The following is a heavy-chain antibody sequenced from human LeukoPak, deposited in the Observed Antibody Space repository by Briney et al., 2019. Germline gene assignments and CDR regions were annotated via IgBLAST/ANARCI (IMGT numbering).Heavy chain of an antibody. CDR1: GFTFTDYY. D-gene: IGHD3-16*02. Sequence: GGSLRLSCPASGFTFTDYYMSWIRQAPGKGLEWVSHISSSSSTIYYVDSVQGGFTIPRDHARNSLYLQLNSLRAEDTAVYYCARATYDYVWGSYRYNSQFDYWGQGTLVTVSS. V-gene: IGHV3-11*01. CDR3: ARATYDYVWGSYRYNSQFDY. CDR2: ISSSSSTI. J-gene: IGHJ4*02.